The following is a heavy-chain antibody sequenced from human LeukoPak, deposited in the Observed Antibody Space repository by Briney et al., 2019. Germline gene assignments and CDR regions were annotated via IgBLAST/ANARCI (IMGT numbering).Heavy chain of an antibody. CDR3: ARDRDLGNYYDGMVV. D-gene: IGHD7-27*01. J-gene: IGHJ6*02. CDR2: TYYRSRWYN. CDR1: GHSVSTNSAA. Sequence: SQTLSLTCAISGHSVSTNSAAWSWIKQSPSRVLEWLRRTYYRSRWYNYYAVSVKSRITIKEDTSKNQLYLQLNSVTPDGTAVYYCARDRDLGNYYDGMVVWGQGTTVTVSS. V-gene: IGHV6-1*01.